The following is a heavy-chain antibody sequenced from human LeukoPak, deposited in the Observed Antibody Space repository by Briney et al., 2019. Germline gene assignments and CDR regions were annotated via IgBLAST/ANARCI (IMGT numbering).Heavy chain of an antibody. CDR2: IYTSGST. CDR1: GGSISSYY. D-gene: IGHD1-26*01. CDR3: ARGGGVGATKYVDY. Sequence: SETLSLTCTVSGGSISSYYWSWIRQPAGKGLEWIGRIYTSGSTNYNPSLKSRVTMSVDTSKNQFSLKLSSVTAADTVVYYCARGGGVGATKYVDYWGQGTLVTVSS. V-gene: IGHV4-4*07. J-gene: IGHJ4*02.